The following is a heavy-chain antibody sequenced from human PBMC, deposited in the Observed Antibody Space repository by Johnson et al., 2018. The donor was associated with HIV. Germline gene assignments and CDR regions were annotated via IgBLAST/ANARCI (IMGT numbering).Heavy chain of an antibody. J-gene: IGHJ3*02. D-gene: IGHD1-7*01. CDR3: ARAWRDGTTYRRAFDI. Sequence: VQLVESGGGLVQPGGSLRLSCAASGFTFSSYAMHWVRQAPGKGLEWVAVISYDGSNKYYADSVKGRFTISRDNSKNTLYLQMNSLRAEDTAVYYCARAWRDGTTYRRAFDIWGQGTMVTVSS. CDR2: ISYDGSNK. V-gene: IGHV3-30*04. CDR1: GFTFSSYA.